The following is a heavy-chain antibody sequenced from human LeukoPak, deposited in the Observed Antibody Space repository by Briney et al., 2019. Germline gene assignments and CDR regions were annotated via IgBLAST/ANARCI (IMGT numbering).Heavy chain of an antibody. V-gene: IGHV3-30*04. D-gene: IGHD3-10*01. J-gene: IGHJ5*02. CDR3: ASLYGSGSFYSGMSLNWFDP. CDR2: ISYDGSNK. Sequence: GRSLRLSCAASGFTFSSYAMHWVRQAPGKGLEWVAVISYDGSNKYYADSVKGRFTISRDNSKCTLYLQMNSLRAEDTAVYYCASLYGSGSFYSGMSLNWFDPWGQGTLVTVSS. CDR1: GFTFSSYA.